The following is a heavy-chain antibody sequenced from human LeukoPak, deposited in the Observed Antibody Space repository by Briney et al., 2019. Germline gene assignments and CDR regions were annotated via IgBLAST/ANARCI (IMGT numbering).Heavy chain of an antibody. CDR2: ISGSGGST. J-gene: IGHJ4*02. CDR1: GFTFSSYA. Sequence: GGSLRLSCAASGFTFSSYAMSWVRQAPGKGLEWVSAISGSGGSTYYADSVKGRFTISRDNSKNTLYLQMNSLRAEDTAVYYCAKFRGSSSWYGGDYFDFWGQGTLVTVSS. V-gene: IGHV3-23*01. CDR3: AKFRGSSSWYGGDYFDF. D-gene: IGHD6-13*01.